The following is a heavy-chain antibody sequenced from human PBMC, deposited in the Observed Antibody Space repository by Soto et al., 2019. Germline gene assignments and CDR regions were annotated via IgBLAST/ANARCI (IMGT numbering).Heavy chain of an antibody. CDR2: IYPGDSDT. D-gene: IGHD3-10*01. J-gene: IGHJ4*02. CDR1: GYSFTNYW. CDR3: ARLEADEDGSGYFDL. Sequence: GESLKISCKGSGYSFTNYWIGWVRQMPGKGLEWMGIIYPGDSDTRYSPSFQGQVTISADKSISTAYLQWSSLKASDTAMYYCARLEADEDGSGYFDLWGQGTLVTVSS. V-gene: IGHV5-51*01.